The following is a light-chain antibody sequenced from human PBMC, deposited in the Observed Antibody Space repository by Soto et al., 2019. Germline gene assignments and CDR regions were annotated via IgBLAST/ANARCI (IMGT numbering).Light chain of an antibody. V-gene: IGLV2-14*01. Sequence: QSALTQPASVSGSPGQSITISCTGTRSDVGGYDFVSWYQHHPGKAPRLIIYEVTNRHSGVSNRFSGSKSGNTASLTISGLQAEDEADYYCSSYTSSTNYVFGTGTKLTVL. CDR3: SSYTSSTNYV. J-gene: IGLJ1*01. CDR1: RSDVGGYDF. CDR2: EVT.